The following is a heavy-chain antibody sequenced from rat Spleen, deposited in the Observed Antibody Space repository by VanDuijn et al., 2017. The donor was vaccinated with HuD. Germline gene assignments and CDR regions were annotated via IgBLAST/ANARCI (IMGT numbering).Heavy chain of an antibody. CDR1: GFTFSDYY. D-gene: IGHD4-5*01. CDR2: ISYDGSST. CDR3: ARQGNPFDY. J-gene: IGHJ2*01. Sequence: EVQLVESDGGLVQPGRSLKLSCAASGFTFSDYYMAWVRQAPTKGLEWVATISYDGSSTYYRDSVKGRFTISRDNAKSTLYLQMDSLRSEDTATYYCARQGNPFDYWGQGVMVTVSS. V-gene: IGHV5-29*01.